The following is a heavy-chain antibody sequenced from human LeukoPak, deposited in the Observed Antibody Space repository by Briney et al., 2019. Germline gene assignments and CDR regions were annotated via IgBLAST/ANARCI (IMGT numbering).Heavy chain of an antibody. J-gene: IGHJ4*02. Sequence: SVKVSCKASGGTFSSYAISWVRQAPGQGLEWMGGIIPIFGTANYAQKFQGRVTITTDGSTSTAYMELSSLRSEDTAVYYCASGSTWPRTRNFDYWGQGTLVTVSS. CDR2: IIPIFGTA. D-gene: IGHD6-13*01. CDR3: ASGSTWPRTRNFDY. CDR1: GGTFSSYA. V-gene: IGHV1-69*05.